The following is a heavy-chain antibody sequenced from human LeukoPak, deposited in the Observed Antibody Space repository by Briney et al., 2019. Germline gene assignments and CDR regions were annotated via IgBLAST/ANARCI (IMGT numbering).Heavy chain of an antibody. J-gene: IGHJ4*02. V-gene: IGHV4-59*01. CDR1: GGSISSYY. CDR3: AKDRRQQLGTFDH. D-gene: IGHD6-13*01. Sequence: PSETLSLTCTVSGGSISSYYWSWIRQPPGKGLEWIGYIYYSGSTNYNPSLKSRVTISVDTSKNQFSLKLSSVTAADTALYYCAKDRRQQLGTFDHWGQGTLVTVPS. CDR2: IYYSGST.